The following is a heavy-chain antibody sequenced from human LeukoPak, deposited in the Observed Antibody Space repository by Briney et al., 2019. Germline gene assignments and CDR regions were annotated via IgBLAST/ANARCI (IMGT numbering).Heavy chain of an antibody. CDR3: AREWELLREDAFDI. CDR1: GYSISSGYY. V-gene: IGHV4-38-2*02. CDR2: IYHSGST. J-gene: IGHJ3*02. D-gene: IGHD1-26*01. Sequence: SETLSLTCTVSGYSISSGYYWGWIRQPPGKGLEWIGTIYHSGSTYYKSSLKSRVTISVDTSKNQFSLKLSSVTAADTAVYYCAREWELLREDAFDIWGQGTMVTVSS.